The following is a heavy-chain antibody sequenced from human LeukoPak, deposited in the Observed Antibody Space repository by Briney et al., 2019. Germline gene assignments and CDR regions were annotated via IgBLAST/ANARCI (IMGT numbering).Heavy chain of an antibody. Sequence: SETLSLICTVSGGSISSRSNYWGWIRQPPGKGLEWIGSIYYSGSTYYNPSLKSRVTISVDTSKNQFSLKLSSVTAADTAVYYCASSHDYGDYVADYWGQGTLVTVSS. CDR3: ASSHDYGDYVADY. J-gene: IGHJ4*02. CDR2: IYYSGST. V-gene: IGHV4-39*01. D-gene: IGHD4-17*01. CDR1: GGSISSRSNY.